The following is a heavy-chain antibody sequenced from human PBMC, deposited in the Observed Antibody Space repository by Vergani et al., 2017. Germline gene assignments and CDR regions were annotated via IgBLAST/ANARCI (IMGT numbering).Heavy chain of an antibody. D-gene: IGHD4-23*01. CDR1: GFTFSNYY. CDR3: ARKSDGGNYGGVDY. CDR2: ISVSGTSK. V-gene: IGHV3-11*01. Sequence: QVQLVESGGGLVKPGGSLRLSCVASGFTFSNYYMTWIRQAPGKGLEWISCISVSGTSKYYADSVRGRFSISRDNAKNSVYLQMNSLSAEDTAIYYCARKSDGGNYGGVDYWGHGTLVTVSS. J-gene: IGHJ4*01.